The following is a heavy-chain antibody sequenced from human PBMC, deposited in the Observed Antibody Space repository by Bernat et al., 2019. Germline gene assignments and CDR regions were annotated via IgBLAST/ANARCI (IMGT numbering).Heavy chain of an antibody. D-gene: IGHD2-15*01. Sequence: QVQLVESGGGVVQPGRSLRLSCAASGFTFSSYAMHWVRQAPGKGLEWVAVISYDGSNKYYADSVKGRVTISRDNSKNTLYLQVNSLGAEDTAVYYCARGGLGGSCYYWGQGTLVTVSS. CDR3: ARGGLGGSCYY. CDR2: ISYDGSNK. J-gene: IGHJ4*02. CDR1: GFTFSSYA. V-gene: IGHV3-30*01.